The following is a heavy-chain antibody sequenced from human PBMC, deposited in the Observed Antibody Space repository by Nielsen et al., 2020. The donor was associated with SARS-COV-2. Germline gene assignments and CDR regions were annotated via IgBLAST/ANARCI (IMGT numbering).Heavy chain of an antibody. V-gene: IGHV3-9*01. CDR3: ARGPSAFDL. J-gene: IGHJ3*01. CDR1: GFTFDDYA. Sequence: SLKISCAASGFTFDDYAMHWVRQAPGKGLEWVSGISWNSGSIGYVDSVKGRFTISRDNAKNSMYLQMNRLRAGDRAVYYCARGPSAFDLWGQGTLVSVSS. CDR2: ISWNSGSI.